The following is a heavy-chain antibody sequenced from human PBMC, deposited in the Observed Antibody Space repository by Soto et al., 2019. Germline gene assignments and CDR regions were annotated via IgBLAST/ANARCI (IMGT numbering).Heavy chain of an antibody. V-gene: IGHV3-30*04. Sequence: GGSLRLSCTASGFGFDSYGMLWVRQAPGKGPEWVAFISFDGTTKYYADSVRGRFTISRDNSENTLYLQLDTVRPEDTAQYYRAREGVFGLVKIVPPDYWGQGAQVTVSS. J-gene: IGHJ4*02. CDR2: ISFDGTTK. D-gene: IGHD3-3*01. CDR3: AREGVFGLVKIVPPDY. CDR1: GFGFDSYG.